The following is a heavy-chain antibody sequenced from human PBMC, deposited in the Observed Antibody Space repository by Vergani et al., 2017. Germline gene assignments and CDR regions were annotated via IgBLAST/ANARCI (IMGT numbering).Heavy chain of an antibody. V-gene: IGHV4-31*03. CDR3: ASQDDHNGNPGAFDI. Sequence: QVQLQESGPGLVEPSETLSLTCTVSGDSISSGSYYWSWVRQRPGKGLEWIGYIYNSGSTYYNPSLKSRVTISVDASKNQFSLKLSSVTAADTAVYYCASQDDHNGNPGAFDIWVQGTKVTVSS. CDR1: GDSISSGSYY. CDR2: IYNSGST. J-gene: IGHJ3*02. D-gene: IGHD4-23*01.